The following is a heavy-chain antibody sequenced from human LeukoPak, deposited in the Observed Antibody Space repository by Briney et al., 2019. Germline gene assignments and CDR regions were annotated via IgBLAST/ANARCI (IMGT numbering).Heavy chain of an antibody. Sequence: ASVKVSCKASGYTFTNYGINWVRQAPGQGLEWMGWISAYNGNTNYAQKLQGRVTMTTDTSTSTAYMELRSLRSEDTAVYYCARSTQLELPDYWGQGTLVTVSS. CDR1: GYTFTNYG. CDR3: ARSTQLELPDY. CDR2: ISAYNGNT. D-gene: IGHD1-7*01. J-gene: IGHJ4*02. V-gene: IGHV1-18*01.